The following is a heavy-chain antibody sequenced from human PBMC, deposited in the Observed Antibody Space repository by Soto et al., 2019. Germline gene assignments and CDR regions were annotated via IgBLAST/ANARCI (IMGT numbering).Heavy chain of an antibody. CDR3: ARVITMVRGVIKPHNWFDP. D-gene: IGHD3-10*01. CDR2: IYYSGST. Sequence: PSETLSLTCTVSGGSISSGGYYWSWIRQHPGKGLEWIGYIYYSGSTYYNPSLKSRVTISVDTSKNQFSLKLSSVTAADTAVYYCARVITMVRGVIKPHNWFDPWGQGTLVTVSS. V-gene: IGHV4-31*03. CDR1: GGSISSGGYY. J-gene: IGHJ5*02.